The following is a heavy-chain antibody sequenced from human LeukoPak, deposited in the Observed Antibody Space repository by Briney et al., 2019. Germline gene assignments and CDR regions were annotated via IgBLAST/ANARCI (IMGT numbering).Heavy chain of an antibody. CDR3: ARVAGSGYDGYYFDY. V-gene: IGHV4-59*12. D-gene: IGHD5-12*01. J-gene: IGHJ4*02. Sequence: SETLSLTCTVSGGSISSYYWSWIRQPPGKGLEWIGYIYYSGSTNYNPSLKSRVTISVDTSKNQFSLKLSSVTAADTAVYYCARVAGSGYDGYYFDYWGQGTLVTVSS. CDR2: IYYSGST. CDR1: GGSISSYY.